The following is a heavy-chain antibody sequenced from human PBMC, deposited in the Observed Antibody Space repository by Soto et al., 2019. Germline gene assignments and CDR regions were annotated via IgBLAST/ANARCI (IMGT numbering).Heavy chain of an antibody. CDR3: ARPQWELLDGMDV. CDR2: IIPIFCTA. D-gene: IGHD1-26*01. J-gene: IGHJ6*02. CDR1: GGTFSSYA. V-gene: IGHV1-69*13. Sequence: ASVKVSCKASGGTFSSYAISWVRQAPGQGLEWMGGIIPIFCTANYAQKFQGRVTITADESTSTAYMELSSLRSEDTAVYYCARPQWELLDGMDVWGQGTTVTVSS.